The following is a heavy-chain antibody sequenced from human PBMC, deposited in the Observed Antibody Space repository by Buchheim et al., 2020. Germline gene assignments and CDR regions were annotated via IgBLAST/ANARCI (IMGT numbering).Heavy chain of an antibody. V-gene: IGHV3-74*03. D-gene: IGHD6-6*01. Sequence: EVQLVESGGDLVQPGGSLRLSCAASEFTLSHYWMHWVRQVPGKEPVWVSRMNSDGSTITYADSVRGRFTISRDNAKNTLYLEMTSLRVDDTAVYYCARSMGAILDYWGQG. CDR3: ARSMGAILDY. J-gene: IGHJ4*02. CDR2: MNSDGSTI. CDR1: EFTLSHYW.